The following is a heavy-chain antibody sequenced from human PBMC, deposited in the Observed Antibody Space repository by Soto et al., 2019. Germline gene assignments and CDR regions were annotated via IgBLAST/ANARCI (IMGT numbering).Heavy chain of an antibody. Sequence: QVQLQQWGAGLLKPSETLSLTCAVYGGSFSGYYWSWIRQPPGKGLEWIGEINHSGSTNYNPSLKSRVTISVDTSKNQFSLKLSSGTAADTAVYYCARYSAIGFGGYAFDIWGQGTMVTVSS. CDR3: ARYSAIGFGGYAFDI. CDR1: GGSFSGYY. CDR2: INHSGST. V-gene: IGHV4-34*01. D-gene: IGHD2-2*01. J-gene: IGHJ3*02.